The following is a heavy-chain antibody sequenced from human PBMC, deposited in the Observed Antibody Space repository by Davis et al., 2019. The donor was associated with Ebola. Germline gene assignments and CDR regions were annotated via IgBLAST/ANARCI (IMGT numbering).Heavy chain of an antibody. CDR1: GFTFSNYD. CDR3: TRAMNYYDSSGYYIHDAFDI. CDR2: IGTTDDT. Sequence: GESLKISCAASGFTFSNYDMHWVRQVTGKGLEWVSTIGTTDDTYYPGSVKGRFTISRENAKNSLYLQMNSLRAGDTAVYYCTRAMNYYDSSGYYIHDAFDIWGQGTMVTVSS. V-gene: IGHV3-13*01. J-gene: IGHJ3*02. D-gene: IGHD3-22*01.